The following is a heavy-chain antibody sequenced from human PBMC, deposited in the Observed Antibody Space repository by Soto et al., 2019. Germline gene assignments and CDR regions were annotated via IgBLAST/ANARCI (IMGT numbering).Heavy chain of an antibody. CDR2: IYSGGST. Sequence: GGSLRLSCAASGFTVSSNYMSWVRQAPGKGLEWVSVIYSGGSTYYADSVKGRFTISRDNSKNTLYLQMNSLRAEDTAVYYCARDLQLEPTSDAFDIWGQGTMVTVS. CDR1: GFTVSSNY. J-gene: IGHJ3*02. V-gene: IGHV3-66*01. CDR3: ARDLQLEPTSDAFDI. D-gene: IGHD1-1*01.